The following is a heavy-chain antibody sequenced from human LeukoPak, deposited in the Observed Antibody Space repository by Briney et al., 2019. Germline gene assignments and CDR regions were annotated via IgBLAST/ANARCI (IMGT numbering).Heavy chain of an antibody. Sequence: GASVKVSCKASGYTFTSYGISWVRQAPGQGLEWIGWISAYNGNTNYAQKHQGRVTMTTDTSTSTAYMELRSLRSDDTAVYYCARDNSGGVLLRFGELPAVGDYYYGMDVWGQGTTVTVSS. CDR3: ARDNSGGVLLRFGELPAVGDYYYGMDV. J-gene: IGHJ6*02. D-gene: IGHD3-10*01. CDR1: GYTFTSYG. V-gene: IGHV1-18*01. CDR2: ISAYNGNT.